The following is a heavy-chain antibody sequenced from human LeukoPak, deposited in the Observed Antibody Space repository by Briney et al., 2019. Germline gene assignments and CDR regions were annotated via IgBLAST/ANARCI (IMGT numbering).Heavy chain of an antibody. CDR1: GFTFSSYE. CDR3: ARGDSITMVRGAGDFDY. V-gene: IGHV3-48*03. D-gene: IGHD3-10*01. J-gene: IGHJ4*02. Sequence: GRSLRLSRAASGFTFSSYEMHGVRQAPGKGLEWVAYISSSGSTIHYADSPKDRFTISRDNAKNALYLQMNSLRAEDTAVYYCARGDSITMVRGAGDFDYWGQGTLVTVSS. CDR2: ISSSGSTI.